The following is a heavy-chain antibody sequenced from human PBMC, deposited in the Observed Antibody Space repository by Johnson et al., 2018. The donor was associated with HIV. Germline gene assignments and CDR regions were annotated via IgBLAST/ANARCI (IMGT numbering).Heavy chain of an antibody. CDR2: INWNGGST. J-gene: IGHJ3*02. D-gene: IGHD6-13*01. CDR3: ARGPGYSSSWYVNTDAFDI. CDR1: GFTLDDYG. V-gene: IGHV3-20*03. Sequence: VQLVESGGGVVRPGGSLRLSFAASGFTLDDYGMSCVRQVPGKGLEWVSGINWNGGSTGYADSVKGRFTISRDNAKNSLYLQMNSLRAEETALYYCARGPGYSSSWYVNTDAFDIWGQGTMVTVSS.